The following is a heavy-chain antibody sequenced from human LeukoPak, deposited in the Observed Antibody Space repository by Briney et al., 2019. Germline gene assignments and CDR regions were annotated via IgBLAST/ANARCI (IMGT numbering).Heavy chain of an antibody. CDR3: AKGQTTVMAFDV. CDR1: GFNFSGYA. Sequence: SGGSLRLSCTASGFNFSGYAMSWVRQAPGKGLEWVSAISGSGGSTYYADSVKGRFTISRDNSMDTLYMQLNSPRAEDTAVYFCAKGQTTVMAFDVWGQGTMVSVSS. V-gene: IGHV3-23*01. D-gene: IGHD4-17*01. CDR2: ISGSGGST. J-gene: IGHJ3*01.